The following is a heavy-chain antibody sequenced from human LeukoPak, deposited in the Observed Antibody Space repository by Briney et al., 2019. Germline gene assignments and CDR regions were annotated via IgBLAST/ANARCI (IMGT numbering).Heavy chain of an antibody. CDR3: AKDRLRFLEWLLVAFDI. J-gene: IGHJ3*02. V-gene: IGHV3-30*02. CDR1: GFTVSSNY. D-gene: IGHD3-3*01. Sequence: GGSLRLSCAASGFTVSSNYMHWVRQAPGKGLEWVAFIRYDGSNKYYADSVKGRFTISRDNSKNTLYLQMNSLRAEDTAVYYCAKDRLRFLEWLLVAFDIWGQGTMVIVSS. CDR2: IRYDGSNK.